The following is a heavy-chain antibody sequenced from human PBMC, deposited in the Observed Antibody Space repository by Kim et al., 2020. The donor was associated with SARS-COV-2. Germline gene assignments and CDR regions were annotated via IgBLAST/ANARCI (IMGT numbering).Heavy chain of an antibody. D-gene: IGHD6-6*01. CDR1: GYTFTSYY. CDR3: AREQAARDPWVWLDP. V-gene: IGHV1-46*01. CDR2: INPSGGST. Sequence: ASVKVSCKASGYTFTSYYMHWVRQAPGQGLEGMGIINPSGGSTSNAQKFQGRVTMTRDTSTSTDYMELNRLRYEDTAEYYCAREQAARDPWVWLDPWGQ. J-gene: IGHJ5*02.